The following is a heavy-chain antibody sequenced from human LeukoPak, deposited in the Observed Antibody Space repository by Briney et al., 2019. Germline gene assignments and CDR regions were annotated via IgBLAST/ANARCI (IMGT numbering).Heavy chain of an antibody. CDR1: GFTFSSYA. CDR2: ISGSGGST. D-gene: IGHD3-10*01. J-gene: IGHJ4*02. Sequence: PGGSLRLSCAASGFTFSSYAMSWVRQAPGKGLEWVSAISGSGGSTYYADSVKGRFTISRDNSKNTLYLQMNSLRAEDTAVYYCAKSFYYGSGSYLFDYWGQGTLVTVSS. CDR3: AKSFYYGSGSYLFDY. V-gene: IGHV3-23*01.